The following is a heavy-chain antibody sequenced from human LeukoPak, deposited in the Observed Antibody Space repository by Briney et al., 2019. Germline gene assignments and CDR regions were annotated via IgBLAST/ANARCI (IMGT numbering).Heavy chain of an antibody. CDR1: GFAFSSYA. CDR2: ISTSGRAT. D-gene: IGHD5-12*01. Sequence: PGGSLRLSCAASGFAFSSYAMTWVRQAPEKGLQWVSTISTSGRATYYADSVEGRFTISRDNSKNTLYLQMNSLRADDTAIYYCVKPCGSSDYEEFHHWGQRTQVTVSP. J-gene: IGHJ4*02. CDR3: VKPCGSSDYEEFHH. V-gene: IGHV3-23*01.